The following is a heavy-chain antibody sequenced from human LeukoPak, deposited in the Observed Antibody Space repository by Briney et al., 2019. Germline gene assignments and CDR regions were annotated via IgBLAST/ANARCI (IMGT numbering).Heavy chain of an antibody. CDR3: ARHKYGLKGSFDI. D-gene: IGHD4-17*01. CDR1: GGSFSGYY. Sequence: PSETLSLTCAVYGGSFSGYYWSWIRQPPGEGLEWIGSIYYSGSTYYNPSLKSRITISVDTSKNQFSLKLSSVTAADTAVYYCARHKYGLKGSFDIWGQGTMVTVSS. V-gene: IGHV4-34*01. CDR2: IYYSGST. J-gene: IGHJ3*02.